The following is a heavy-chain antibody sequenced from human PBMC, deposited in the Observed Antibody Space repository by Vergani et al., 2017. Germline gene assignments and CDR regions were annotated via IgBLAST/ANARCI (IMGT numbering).Heavy chain of an antibody. V-gene: IGHV3-30-3*01. CDR1: GFTFGSYD. D-gene: IGHD3-10*01. J-gene: IGHJ6*02. CDR3: ARDPGGSGSYYRVHYYYYYGMDV. Sequence: QVQLVESGGGVVQPGRSLRLSCAASGFTFGSYDMHWVRQAPGKGLEWVAVTSRDGDIKYYADSVEGRFTISRDNFRNTLYLHVNSLRAEDTAVYYCARDPGGSGSYYRVHYYYYYGMDVWGQGTTVTVSS. CDR2: TSRDGDIK.